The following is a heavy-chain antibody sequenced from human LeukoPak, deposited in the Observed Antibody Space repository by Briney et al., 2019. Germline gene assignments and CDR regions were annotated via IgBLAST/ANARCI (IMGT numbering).Heavy chain of an antibody. CDR3: AKDGWIQGFVYFDY. Sequence: PGGSLRLSCAASGFTFSSYSMNWVRQAPGKGLEWVSYISSSSSTIYYADSVKGRFTISRDNAKNSLYLQMNSLRAEDTAVYYCAKDGWIQGFVYFDYWGQGTLVTVSS. CDR1: GFTFSSYS. J-gene: IGHJ4*02. CDR2: ISSSSSTI. V-gene: IGHV3-48*01. D-gene: IGHD5-18*01.